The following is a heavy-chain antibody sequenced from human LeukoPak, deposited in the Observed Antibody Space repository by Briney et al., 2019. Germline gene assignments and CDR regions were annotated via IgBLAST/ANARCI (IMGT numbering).Heavy chain of an antibody. V-gene: IGHV3-48*03. Sequence: GSLRLSCAASGFTFSSYEMNWVRQAPGKGLEWVSYISSSGSTIYYADSVKGRFTISRDNAKNSLYLQMNSLRAEDTAVYYCAGDWELLRNGFDYWGQGTLVTVSS. D-gene: IGHD1-26*01. J-gene: IGHJ4*02. CDR1: GFTFSSYE. CDR3: AGDWELLRNGFDY. CDR2: ISSSGSTI.